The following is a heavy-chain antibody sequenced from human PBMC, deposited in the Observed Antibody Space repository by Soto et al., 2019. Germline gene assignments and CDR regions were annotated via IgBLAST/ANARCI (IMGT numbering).Heavy chain of an antibody. CDR2: ISGSGGST. D-gene: IGHD2-2*01. CDR1: GFTFSSYA. CDR3: AKVGCSSTSCYAHYYYYYMDV. Sequence: GGSLRLSCAASGFTFSSYAMSWVRQAPGKGLEWVSAISGSGGSTYYADSVKGRFTISRDNSKNTLNLQRNSLRAEDTAVYYCAKVGCSSTSCYAHYYYYYMDVWGKGTTVTVSS. J-gene: IGHJ6*03. V-gene: IGHV3-23*01.